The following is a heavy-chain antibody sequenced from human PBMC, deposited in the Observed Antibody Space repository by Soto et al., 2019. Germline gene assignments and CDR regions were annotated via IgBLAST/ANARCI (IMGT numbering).Heavy chain of an antibody. D-gene: IGHD3-9*01. Sequence: GSLRLSCAASGFTFSSYWMSWVRQAPGKGLEWVANIKQDGSEKYYVDSVKGRFTISRDNAKNSLYLQMNSLRAEDTAVYYCARDRADILTGYDAFDIWGQGTMVTVSS. V-gene: IGHV3-7*01. CDR2: IKQDGSEK. CDR1: GFTFSSYW. CDR3: ARDRADILTGYDAFDI. J-gene: IGHJ3*02.